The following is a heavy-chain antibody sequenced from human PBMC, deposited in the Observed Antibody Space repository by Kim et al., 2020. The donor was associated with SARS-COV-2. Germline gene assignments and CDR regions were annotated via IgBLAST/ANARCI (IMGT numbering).Heavy chain of an antibody. CDR1: GFTFSSYW. V-gene: IGHV3-7*01. D-gene: IGHD6-13*01. CDR2: IKQDGSEK. Sequence: GGSLRLSCAASGFTFSSYWMSWVRQAPGKGLEWVANIKQDGSEKYYVDSVKGRFTISRDNAKNSLYLQMNSLRAEDTAVYYCARVEVKDKSSWYSYYYYYGMDVWGQGTTVTVSS. CDR3: ARVEVKDKSSWYSYYYYYGMDV. J-gene: IGHJ6*02.